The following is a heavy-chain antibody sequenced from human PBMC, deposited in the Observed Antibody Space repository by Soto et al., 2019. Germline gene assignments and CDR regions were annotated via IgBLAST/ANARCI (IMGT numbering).Heavy chain of an antibody. CDR3: ARDRGGIAVAVDAFDI. Sequence: EVQLVESGGGLVKPGGSLRLSCAASGFTFSSYSMNWVRQAPGKGLEWVSSISSSSSYIYYADSVKGRFTISRDNAKNSLYLQMKSLRAEDTAVYYCARDRGGIAVAVDAFDIWGQGTMVTVSS. CDR1: GFTFSSYS. J-gene: IGHJ3*02. D-gene: IGHD6-19*01. V-gene: IGHV3-21*01. CDR2: ISSSSSYI.